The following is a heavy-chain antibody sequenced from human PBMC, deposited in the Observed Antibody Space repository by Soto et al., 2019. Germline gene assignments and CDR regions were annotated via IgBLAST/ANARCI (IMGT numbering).Heavy chain of an antibody. J-gene: IGHJ4*02. CDR1: GFTLSGAA. Sequence: PGGSLRLSCAASGFTLSGAAIHWVRQASGKGLEWVGRIRSKANGYATAYAASVKGRFTISRDDSKNTAYLQMNSLKTEDTAVYYCTRLGDYSISHTDYWGQGTLVTVSS. CDR3: TRLGDYSISHTDY. CDR2: IRSKANGYAT. D-gene: IGHD6-6*01. V-gene: IGHV3-73*01.